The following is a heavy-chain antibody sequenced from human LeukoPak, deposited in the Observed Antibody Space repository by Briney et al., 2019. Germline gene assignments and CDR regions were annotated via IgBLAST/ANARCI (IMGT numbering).Heavy chain of an antibody. CDR3: ARDYYDSSGYYPRFDR. CDR1: GGSISSSSYY. Sequence: SETLSLTCTVSGGSISSSSYYWGWIRQPPGKGLEWIGEINHSGSTNYNPSLKSRVTISVDTSKNQFSLKLSSVTAADTAVYYCARDYYDSSGYYPRFDRWGQGTLVTVSS. D-gene: IGHD3-22*01. CDR2: INHSGST. J-gene: IGHJ5*02. V-gene: IGHV4-39*07.